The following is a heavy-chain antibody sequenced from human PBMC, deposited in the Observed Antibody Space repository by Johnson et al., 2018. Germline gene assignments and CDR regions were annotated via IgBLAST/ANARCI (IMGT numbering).Heavy chain of an antibody. CDR2: ISYDGSHK. CDR3: ARDSFLYYYDSSGYWMWAFDI. D-gene: IGHD3-22*01. J-gene: IGHJ3*02. V-gene: IGHV3-30*03. CDR1: GFTFSSYG. Sequence: VQLVESGGGVVQPGRSLRLSCAASGFTFSSYGMHWVRQAPGEGLAWMAVISYDGSHKYYTDSVKGRFIISRDNSKKTLYLQMNSLRAEATAVYYCARDSFLYYYDSSGYWMWAFDIWGQGTVVAVSS.